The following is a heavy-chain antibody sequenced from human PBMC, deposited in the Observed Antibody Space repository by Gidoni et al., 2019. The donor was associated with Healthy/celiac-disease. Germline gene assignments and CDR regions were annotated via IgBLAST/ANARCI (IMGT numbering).Heavy chain of an antibody. CDR3: ARTRQGFSSFYFQH. CDR1: GSTFSSYW. J-gene: IGHJ1*01. Sequence: EVQLVESGGGLVQPGGSLRLSCAASGSTFSSYWMSWVRQAPGKGLEWVANIKQDGSEKYYVDSVKGRFTISRDNAKNSLYLQMNSLRAEDTAVYYCARTRQGFSSFYFQHWGQGTLVTVSS. D-gene: IGHD6-13*01. V-gene: IGHV3-7*01. CDR2: IKQDGSEK.